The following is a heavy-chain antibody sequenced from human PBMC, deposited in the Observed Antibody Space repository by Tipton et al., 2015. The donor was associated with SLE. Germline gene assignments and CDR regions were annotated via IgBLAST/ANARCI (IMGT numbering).Heavy chain of an antibody. V-gene: IGHV3-9*01. Sequence: FLRLSCAASGFTFDDYAMHWVRQAPGKGLEWVSGISWNSGSIGYADSVKGRFTISRDNAKNSLYLQMNSLRAEDTALYYCAKDIRVATIEGAFDIWGQGTMVTVSS. CDR3: AKDIRVATIEGAFDI. CDR2: ISWNSGSI. J-gene: IGHJ3*02. CDR1: GFTFDDYA. D-gene: IGHD5-24*01.